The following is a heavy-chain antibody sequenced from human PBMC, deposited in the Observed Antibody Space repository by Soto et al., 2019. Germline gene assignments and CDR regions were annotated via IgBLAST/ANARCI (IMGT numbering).Heavy chain of an antibody. J-gene: IGHJ6*02. Sequence: GGSLRLSCVASGFTFSSYAMTWVRQAPGKGLEWVSFISATGGSTYYADSVRGRFTISRDNSKNTLYLQMNSLRAEDTAVYYCAKDLRRCSSTSCSTRYYGMDVWGQGTTVTVSS. CDR1: GFTFSSYA. D-gene: IGHD2-2*01. CDR2: ISATGGST. CDR3: AKDLRRCSSTSCSTRYYGMDV. V-gene: IGHV3-23*01.